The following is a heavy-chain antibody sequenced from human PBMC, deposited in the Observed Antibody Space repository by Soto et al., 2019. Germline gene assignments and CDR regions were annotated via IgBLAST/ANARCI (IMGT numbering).Heavy chain of an antibody. Sequence: EVQLVESGGGLVQPGGSLRLSCAASGFTFSSYWMHWVRQAPGKGLVWVSRITSDGGSTIYADFVKGRFTISRDNAKNTLYLEMNSVRAEDAAVYYCARLRVEYYYGMDVWGQGTAVTVSS. CDR2: ITSDGGST. V-gene: IGHV3-74*01. CDR1: GFTFSSYW. J-gene: IGHJ6*02. CDR3: ARLRVEYYYGMDV.